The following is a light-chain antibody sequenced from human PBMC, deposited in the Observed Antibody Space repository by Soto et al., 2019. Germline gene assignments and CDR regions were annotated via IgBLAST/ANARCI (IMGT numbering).Light chain of an antibody. V-gene: IGLV2-14*03. CDR3: SSYTSSSTLV. CDR1: SSDVGGYNY. Sequence: QSALTQPASVSGSPGQSITISCTGTSSDVGGYNYVSWYQQHPGKAPKLIIYDVSNRPSGVSNRFSGSKSGNTASLTISGXXXXXXAXXYCSSYTSSSTLVFGGGTKLTVL. J-gene: IGLJ2*01. CDR2: DVS.